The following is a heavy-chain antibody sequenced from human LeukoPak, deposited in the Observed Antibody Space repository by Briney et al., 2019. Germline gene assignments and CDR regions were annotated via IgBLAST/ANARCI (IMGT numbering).Heavy chain of an antibody. Sequence: TSETLSLTCTVSGGSISSYYWSWIRQPPGKGPEWIGYIYYSGSTNYNPSLKSRVTISVDTSKNQFSLKVSSVTAADTAVYYCAREGLLLWFGELFSGFDYWGQGTLVTVSS. D-gene: IGHD3-10*01. CDR3: AREGLLLWFGELFSGFDY. J-gene: IGHJ4*02. CDR2: IYYSGST. CDR1: GGSISSYY. V-gene: IGHV4-59*12.